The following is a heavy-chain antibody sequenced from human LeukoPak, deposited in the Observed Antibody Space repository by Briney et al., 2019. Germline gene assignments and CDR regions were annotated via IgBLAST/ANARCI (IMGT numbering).Heavy chain of an antibody. Sequence: GGSLRLSCAASGFTFSSYAMHWVRQAPGKGLEWVAVISHDGSNKYYADSVKGRFTISRDNSKNTLYLQMNSLRAEDTAVYYCARNWGWQDYWGQGTLVTVSS. CDR2: ISHDGSNK. D-gene: IGHD3-16*01. V-gene: IGHV3-30*04. J-gene: IGHJ4*02. CDR1: GFTFSSYA. CDR3: ARNWGWQDY.